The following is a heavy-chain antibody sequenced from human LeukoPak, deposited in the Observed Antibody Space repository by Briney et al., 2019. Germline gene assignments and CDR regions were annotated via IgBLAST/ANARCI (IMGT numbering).Heavy chain of an antibody. CDR2: IYSGGST. V-gene: IGHV3-53*04. CDR3: ARDRSLGYCSSTSCYSPRYYYYGMDV. CDR1: GFTVSSNY. D-gene: IGHD2-2*01. Sequence: PGGSLRLSCAASGFTVSSNYMSWVRQAPGKGLEWVSVIYSGGSTYYADSVKGRFTISRHNSKNTLYLQMNSLRVEDTAVYYCARDRSLGYCSSTSCYSPRYYYYGMDVWGQGTTVTVSS. J-gene: IGHJ6*02.